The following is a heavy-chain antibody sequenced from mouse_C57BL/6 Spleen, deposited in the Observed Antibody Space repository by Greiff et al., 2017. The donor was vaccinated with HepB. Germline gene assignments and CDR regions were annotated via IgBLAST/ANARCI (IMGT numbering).Heavy chain of an antibody. J-gene: IGHJ3*01. CDR2: IHPNSGST. CDR1: GYTFTSYW. D-gene: IGHD1-1*01. CDR3: ARDGYYGSIFAY. V-gene: IGHV1-64*01. Sequence: VQLQQPGAELVKPGASVKVSCKASGYTFTSYWMHWVKQRPGQGLEWIGMIHPNSGSTNYNEKFKSKATLTVDKSSSTAYMQLSSLTSEDSAVYYCARDGYYGSIFAYWGQGTLVTVSA.